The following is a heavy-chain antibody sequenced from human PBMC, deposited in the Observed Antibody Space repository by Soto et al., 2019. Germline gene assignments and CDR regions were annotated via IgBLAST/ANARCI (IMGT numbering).Heavy chain of an antibody. CDR3: AREFDDNAWGPGGLDV. D-gene: IGHD3-16*01. CDR2: IKEDGNEK. V-gene: IGHV3-7*03. Sequence: EVQLVESGGGLVQPGGSLRLSCAASGFTFSTYWMNWVRQAPGKGLEWVANIKEDGNEKYYVDFVKGRFTISRDNAKTSLYLQMNSLRAEDTAVYYCAREFDDNAWGPGGLDVWGQGTTVTVSS. J-gene: IGHJ6*02. CDR1: GFTFSTYW.